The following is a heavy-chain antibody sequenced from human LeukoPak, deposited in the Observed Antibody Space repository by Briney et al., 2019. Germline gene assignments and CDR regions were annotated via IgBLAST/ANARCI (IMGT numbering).Heavy chain of an antibody. V-gene: IGHV1-2*02. D-gene: IGHD3-22*01. CDR1: GYTFTGYY. CDR3: ARAMSSAERGLSWFDP. CDR2: INPNSGGT. J-gene: IGHJ5*02. Sequence: ASVKVSCKASGYTFTGYYMHWVRQAPGQGLEWMGWINPNSGGTNYAQKFQGRVTMTRDTSISTAYMELSRLRSDDTAVYYCARAMSSAERGLSWFDPWGQGTLVTVSS.